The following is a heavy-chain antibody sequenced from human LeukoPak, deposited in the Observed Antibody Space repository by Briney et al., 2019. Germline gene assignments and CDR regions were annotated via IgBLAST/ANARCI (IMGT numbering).Heavy chain of an antibody. CDR1: GFTFDDYA. V-gene: IGHV3-43D*03. Sequence: PGGSLRLSCAASGFTFDDYAMHWVRQVPGKGLEWVSLISWDGGSTYYADSVKGRFTISRDNSKNSLYLQMNSLRAEDTALYYCAKADSSSWYREVDYWGQGTLVTVSS. CDR3: AKADSSSWYREVDY. CDR2: ISWDGGST. D-gene: IGHD6-13*01. J-gene: IGHJ4*02.